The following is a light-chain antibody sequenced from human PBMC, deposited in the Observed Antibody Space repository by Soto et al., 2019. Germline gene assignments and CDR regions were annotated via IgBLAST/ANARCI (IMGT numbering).Light chain of an antibody. J-gene: IGKJ1*01. CDR3: QQYNGYWT. Sequence: DIQMTQSPSTLSASVGDRVTITCRASQSISDLLAWCQQKPGKAPKLLIYKASSLKSGVPSRFSGSGSGTEYTLTISRLQPDDFASYYCQQYNGYWTFGQGTKVEIK. V-gene: IGKV1-5*03. CDR1: QSISDL. CDR2: KAS.